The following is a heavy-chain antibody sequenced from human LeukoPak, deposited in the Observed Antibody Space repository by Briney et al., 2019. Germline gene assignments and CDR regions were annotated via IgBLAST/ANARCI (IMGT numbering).Heavy chain of an antibody. CDR2: ISSSTTYI. CDR3: ARERYHDSSLDY. D-gene: IGHD3-22*01. Sequence: GGSLRLSCVASGFTFSIHTMNWVRQAPGKGLEWVSSISSSTTYIYYADSVKGRLTLSRDNAKNSLYLQMNSLRAEDTAVYYCARERYHDSSLDYWGQGILVTVSS. J-gene: IGHJ4*02. CDR1: GFTFSIHT. V-gene: IGHV3-21*01.